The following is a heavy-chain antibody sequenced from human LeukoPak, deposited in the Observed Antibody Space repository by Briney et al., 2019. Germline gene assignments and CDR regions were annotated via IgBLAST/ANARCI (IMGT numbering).Heavy chain of an antibody. D-gene: IGHD3-10*01. V-gene: IGHV3-23*01. J-gene: IGHJ4*02. CDR2: ISGSGGST. CDR1: GFTFSNYA. CDR3: AKDGRSWFGEN. Sequence: GGSLRLSCAASGFTFSNYAMSWVRQAPGKGLEWVSAISGSGGSTYYADSVKGRFIISKDNSENTLYLRMNSLRAEDTAVYFCAKDGRSWFGENWGQGTLVTVSS.